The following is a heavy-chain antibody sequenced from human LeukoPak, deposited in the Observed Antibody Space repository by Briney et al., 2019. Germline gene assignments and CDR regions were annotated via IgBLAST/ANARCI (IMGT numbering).Heavy chain of an antibody. CDR3: ARDYDILTGYFTLDY. CDR2: ISGSSTYI. D-gene: IGHD3-9*01. J-gene: IGHJ4*02. Sequence: NPGGSLRLSCAASGFTFSNYNMNWVRQAPGKGLEWVSSISGSSTYISYADSVKGQFTISRDNANNSLYLQMNSLRAEDTAVYYCARDYDILTGYFTLDYWGQGTLVTVSS. V-gene: IGHV3-21*01. CDR1: GFTFSNYN.